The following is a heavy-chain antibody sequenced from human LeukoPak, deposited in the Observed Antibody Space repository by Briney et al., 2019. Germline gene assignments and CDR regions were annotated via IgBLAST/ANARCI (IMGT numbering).Heavy chain of an antibody. CDR1: GFTFSSSA. V-gene: IGHV3-23*01. Sequence: PGGSLRLSCAASGFTFSSSAMSWVRQAPGKGLEWVSAISNNGGYTYYADSVQGRSTISRDSSKSTLCLQMNSLRAEDTAVYYCAKQLGYCSDGSCYFPYWGQGTLVTVSS. D-gene: IGHD2-15*01. J-gene: IGHJ4*02. CDR2: ISNNGGYT. CDR3: AKQLGYCSDGSCYFPY.